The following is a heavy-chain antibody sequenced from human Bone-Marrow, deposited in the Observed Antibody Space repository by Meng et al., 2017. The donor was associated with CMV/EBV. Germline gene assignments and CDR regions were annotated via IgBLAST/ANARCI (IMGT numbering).Heavy chain of an antibody. CDR2: INGGGRTI. J-gene: IGHJ4*02. V-gene: IGHV3-48*04. CDR3: ARSYLSSSDLDY. Sequence: GGSLRLSCAASGFTFSSYSMNWVRQAPGKGLEWVSYINGGGRTIYYADSVKGRFTISRDNAKNSLYLQMNSLRAEDTAVYYCARSYLSSSDLDYWGQGTLVTVSS. CDR1: GFTFSSYS. D-gene: IGHD6-6*01.